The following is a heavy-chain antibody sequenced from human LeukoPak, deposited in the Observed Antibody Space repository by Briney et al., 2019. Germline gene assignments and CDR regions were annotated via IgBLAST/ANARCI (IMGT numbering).Heavy chain of an antibody. J-gene: IGHJ4*02. V-gene: IGHV3-48*03. CDR2: ISDSGTTI. CDR1: GFTFGSYE. D-gene: IGHD3-10*01. Sequence: PGGSLRLSCAASGFTFGSYEMDWVRQAPGKGPEWTSYISDSGTTIYYADSVKGRFTISRDNAKNSLYLQMNSLRAEDTAVYYCARDQAYTTMLDYWGQGTLVTVSS. CDR3: ARDQAYTTMLDY.